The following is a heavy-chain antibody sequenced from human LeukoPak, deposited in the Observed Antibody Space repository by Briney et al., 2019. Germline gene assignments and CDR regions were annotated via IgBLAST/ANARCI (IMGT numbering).Heavy chain of an antibody. V-gene: IGHV4-34*01. J-gene: IGHJ6*03. CDR2: INHSGST. Sequence: PSETLPLTCAVYGGSFSGYYWSWIPQPPGKGLEWIGEINHSGSTNYNPSLKSRVTISVDTSKNPFSLKLSSVTAADTAVYYCAKLPQHLVRPKQKYYYYVDVWGKGTTVTVSS. CDR1: GGSFSGYY. CDR3: AKLPQHLVRPKQKYYYYVDV. D-gene: IGHD6-13*01.